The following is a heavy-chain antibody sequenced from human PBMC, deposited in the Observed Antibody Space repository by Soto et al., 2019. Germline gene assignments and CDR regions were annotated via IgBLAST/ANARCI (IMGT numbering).Heavy chain of an antibody. CDR2: IIPILGIA. V-gene: IGHV1-69*08. CDR1: GGTFSSYT. Sequence: QVQLVQSGAEVKKPGSSVKVSCKASGGTFSSYTISWVRQAPGQVLEWMGRIIPILGIANYAQKFQGRVTITADKSTSTAYMELSSLRSEDTAVYYCAREGRRDYYDSSGYFGAFDIWGQGTMVTVSS. D-gene: IGHD3-22*01. CDR3: AREGRRDYYDSSGYFGAFDI. J-gene: IGHJ3*02.